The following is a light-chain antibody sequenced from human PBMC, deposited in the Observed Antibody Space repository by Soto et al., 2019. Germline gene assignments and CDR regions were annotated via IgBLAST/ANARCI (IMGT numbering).Light chain of an antibody. CDR1: QFVNKW. J-gene: IGKJ2*01. CDR2: KAS. V-gene: IGKV1-5*03. CDR3: QQYISYCS. Sequence: IQLTQSPSTLSASVGDRVTITCRASQFVNKWLAWYQQKPGKAPKLLMYKASDLENGVSSRFSGSGSGTEFTLTINGVQPDDSATYYCQQYISYCSFGQGTRLDI.